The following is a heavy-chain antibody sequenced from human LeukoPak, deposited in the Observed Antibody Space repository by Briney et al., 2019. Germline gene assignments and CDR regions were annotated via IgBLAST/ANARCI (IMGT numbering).Heavy chain of an antibody. J-gene: IGHJ4*02. CDR1: GGSIGSSSYY. D-gene: IGHD6-13*01. CDR3: ARDTRWDGIYSSSWYELDY. V-gene: IGHV4-39*07. Sequence: PSETLSLTCTVSGGSIGSSSYYWGWIRQPPGKGLEWIGSIYYSGSTYYNPSLKSRVTISVDTSKNRFSLKLSSVTAADTAVYYCARDTRWDGIYSSSWYELDYWGQGTLVTVSS. CDR2: IYYSGST.